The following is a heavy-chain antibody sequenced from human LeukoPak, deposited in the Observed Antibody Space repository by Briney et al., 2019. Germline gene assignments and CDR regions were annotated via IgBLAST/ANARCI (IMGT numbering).Heavy chain of an antibody. CDR2: IYTSGST. D-gene: IGHD3-10*01. V-gene: IGHV4-61*02. J-gene: IGHJ3*02. CDR3: ARDSYGSGNDAFDI. Sequence: SQTLSLTCTVSGGSISSGSYYWSWIRQPAGKGLEWIGRIYTSGSTNYNPSLKSRVTMSIDMSKNQFSLKLSSVTAADTAVYYCARDSYGSGNDAFDIWGQGSMVTVSS. CDR1: GGSISSGSYY.